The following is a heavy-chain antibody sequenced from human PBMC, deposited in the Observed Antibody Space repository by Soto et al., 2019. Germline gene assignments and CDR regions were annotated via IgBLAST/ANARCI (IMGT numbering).Heavy chain of an antibody. D-gene: IGHD6-19*01. CDR1: GFTFSSYG. J-gene: IGHJ4*02. Sequence: QVQLVESGGGVVQPGRSLRLSCEASGFTFSSYGMHWVRQAPGKGLEWVAVISYDGSNKYYADSVKGRFTISRDNSKNTLYLQMNSLRAEDTAVYYCAKGVKQWLVPYFDYWGQGTLVTVSS. CDR2: ISYDGSNK. CDR3: AKGVKQWLVPYFDY. V-gene: IGHV3-30*18.